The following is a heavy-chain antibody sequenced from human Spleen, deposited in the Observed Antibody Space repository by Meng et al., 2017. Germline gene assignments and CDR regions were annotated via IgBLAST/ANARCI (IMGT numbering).Heavy chain of an antibody. Sequence: PQESGPGRVKPSGTLSLTCAVSGGSISSSNWWSWVRQPPGKGLEWIGEIYHSGSTNYNPSLKSRVTISVDKSKNQFSLKLSSVTAADTAVYYCASVSNTADLHDDYWGQGTLVTVSS. J-gene: IGHJ4*02. CDR2: IYHSGST. CDR1: GGSISSSNW. D-gene: IGHD5-18*01. V-gene: IGHV4-4*02. CDR3: ASVSNTADLHDDY.